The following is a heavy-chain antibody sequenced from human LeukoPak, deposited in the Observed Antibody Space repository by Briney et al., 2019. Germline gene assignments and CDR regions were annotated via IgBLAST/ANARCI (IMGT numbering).Heavy chain of an antibody. Sequence: GGSLRLSCAASGFTVSSSYMSWVRQAPGKGLESVSVIYSGGDTFCTDSVKGRFTISRDNSRNTLYLQMNSLRVEDTALYYCARGVGARLVFDSWGQGTRVTVSS. CDR2: IYSGGDT. CDR3: ARGVGARLVFDS. V-gene: IGHV3-53*01. CDR1: GFTVSSSY. J-gene: IGHJ4*02. D-gene: IGHD3-9*01.